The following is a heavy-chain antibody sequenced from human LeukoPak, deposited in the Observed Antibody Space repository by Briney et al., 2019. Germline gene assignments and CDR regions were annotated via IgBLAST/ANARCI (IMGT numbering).Heavy chain of an antibody. CDR2: IKEDGSEK. D-gene: IGHD1-26*01. CDR1: GFTFSSYA. J-gene: IGHJ4*02. V-gene: IGHV3-7*01. Sequence: GGSLRLSCAASGFTFSSYAMSWVRQAPGKGLEWVANIKEDGSEKKYADFVKGRFTISRDNAKNSLYLQMDSLRADDTAVYYCARDLGYYRADYWGRGTLLTVSS. CDR3: ARDLGYYRADY.